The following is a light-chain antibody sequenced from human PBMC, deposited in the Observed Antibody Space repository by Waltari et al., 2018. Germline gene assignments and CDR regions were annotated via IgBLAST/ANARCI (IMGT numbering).Light chain of an antibody. Sequence: DIQMTQSPSSLSASVGATVTITCRTSQAINSYLNWVQQKPGKPPKLLIFATNTLQSGVPSRVSGSGSGTEFTLTISSLQPEDVASYYCLQHNKYPVTFGGGTNVDI. CDR2: ATN. CDR3: LQHNKYPVT. J-gene: IGKJ4*01. V-gene: IGKV1-17*01. CDR1: QAINSY.